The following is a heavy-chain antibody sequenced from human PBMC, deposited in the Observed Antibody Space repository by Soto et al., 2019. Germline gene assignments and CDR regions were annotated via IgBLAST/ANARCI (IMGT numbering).Heavy chain of an antibody. V-gene: IGHV3-23*01. D-gene: IGHD2-15*01. CDR3: AEDRSDYCSGGSCYSGFDY. CDR2: ISGSGGST. J-gene: IGHJ4*02. CDR1: GFTFSSYA. Sequence: EVQLLESGGGLVQPGGSLRLSCAASGFTFSSYAMSWVRQAPGKGLEWVSAISGSGGSTYYADSVKGRFTISRDNSKNTLYLQMNSLRAEDTAVYYCAEDRSDYCSGGSCYSGFDYWGQGTLVTVSS.